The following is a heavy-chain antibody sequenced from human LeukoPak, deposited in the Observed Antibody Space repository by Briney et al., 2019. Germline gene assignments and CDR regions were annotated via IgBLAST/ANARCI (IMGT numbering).Heavy chain of an antibody. CDR3: AWGVGASIMAY. J-gene: IGHJ4*02. Sequence: GGSLRLSCAASGFTFSSYWMNWVRQAPGKGLEWVSYISSSGSTIYYADSVKGRFTISRDNAKNSLYLQMNSLRAEDTAVYYCAWGVGASIMAYWGQGTLVTVSS. CDR2: ISSSGSTI. D-gene: IGHD1-26*01. CDR1: GFTFSSYW. V-gene: IGHV3-48*04.